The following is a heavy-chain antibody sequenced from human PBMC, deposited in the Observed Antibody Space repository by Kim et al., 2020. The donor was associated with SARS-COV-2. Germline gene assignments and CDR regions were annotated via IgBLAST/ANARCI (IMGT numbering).Heavy chain of an antibody. CDR3: ARQGSWHHY. J-gene: IGHJ4*02. CDR1: GGSINNYY. CDR2: IYYTGTT. D-gene: IGHD2-15*01. Sequence: SETLSLTCTVSGGSINNYYWSWIRQPPGKGLEWIGYIYYTGTTRYYPSLRSRVTISVDTSKNQFSLRLSSVTAADTAVYYCARQGSWHHYWGQGTLVTV. V-gene: IGHV4-59*08.